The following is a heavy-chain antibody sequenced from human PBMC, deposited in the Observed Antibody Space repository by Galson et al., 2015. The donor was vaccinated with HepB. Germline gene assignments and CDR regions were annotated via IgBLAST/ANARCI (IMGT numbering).Heavy chain of an antibody. CDR2: ISAYNGNT. D-gene: IGHD2-2*01. Sequence: SVKVSCKASGYTFTSYGISWVRRAPGQGLEWMGWISAYNGNTNYAQKLQGRVTMTTDTSTSTAYMELRSLRSDDTAVYYCARGPAKDIVVVPAAGLERYYYYYYGMDVWGQGTTVTVSS. CDR3: ARGPAKDIVVVPAAGLERYYYYYYGMDV. V-gene: IGHV1-18*01. CDR1: GYTFTSYG. J-gene: IGHJ6*02.